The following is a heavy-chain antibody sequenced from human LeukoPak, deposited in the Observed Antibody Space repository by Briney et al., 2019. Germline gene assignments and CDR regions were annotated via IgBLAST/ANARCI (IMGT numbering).Heavy chain of an antibody. Sequence: PGGSLRLSCAASGFTFSSNAMSWVRQAPGKGLEWVSVITGNGGSTYYADSVKGRFAISRDNSKNTLSLQMNSLRAEDTAVYYCAKGAVAPGSGGDYFDYWGQGTLVTVSS. V-gene: IGHV3-23*01. J-gene: IGHJ4*02. CDR1: GFTFSSNA. CDR2: ITGNGGST. CDR3: AKGAVAPGSGGDYFDY. D-gene: IGHD3-10*01.